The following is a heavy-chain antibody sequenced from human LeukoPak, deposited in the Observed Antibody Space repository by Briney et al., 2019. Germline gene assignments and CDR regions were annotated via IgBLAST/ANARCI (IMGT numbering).Heavy chain of an antibody. D-gene: IGHD3-16*02. Sequence: SGPTLVNPTQTLTLTCAFSGFSLSTSGMRVSWIRQPPGKALEWLARLDWDDDKFYSTSLKTRLTISKDTSKKQVVLTMTNMDPVDTATYYCARDHYVWGSYRSGFDYWGQGTLVTVSS. CDR2: LDWDDDK. J-gene: IGHJ4*02. CDR3: ARDHYVWGSYRSGFDY. V-gene: IGHV2-70*04. CDR1: GFSLSTSGMR.